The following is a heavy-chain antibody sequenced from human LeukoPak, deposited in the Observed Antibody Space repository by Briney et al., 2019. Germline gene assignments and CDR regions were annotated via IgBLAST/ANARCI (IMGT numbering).Heavy chain of an antibody. CDR2: IWYDGSNE. V-gene: IGHV3-33*01. J-gene: IGHJ5*02. CDR1: GFSFSSYG. CDR3: VRGGSTVSEGP. D-gene: IGHD4-17*01. Sequence: GRSLTLSCAASGFSFSSYGMHWVRQAPGKGLEWVADIWYDGSNEYYADSVRGRFTISRDNSKNTLYLQMNSLRGDGTAVCYCVRGGSTVSEGPWGQGTLVTVSS.